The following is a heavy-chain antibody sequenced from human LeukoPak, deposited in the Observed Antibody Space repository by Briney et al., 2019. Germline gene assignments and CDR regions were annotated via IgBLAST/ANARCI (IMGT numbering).Heavy chain of an antibody. CDR3: ARLGIGVVPSAMLGDYYFDY. D-gene: IGHD2-2*01. CDR2: IYYSGST. V-gene: IGHV4-39*01. CDR1: GGSISSSSYY. J-gene: IGHJ4*02. Sequence: SETLSLTCTVSGGSISSSSYYWGWIRQPPGKGLEWIGRIYYSGSTYYNPSLKSRVTISVDTSKHQFSLKLTSVTAADTAVYYCARLGIGVVPSAMLGDYYFDYWGQGTLVTVSS.